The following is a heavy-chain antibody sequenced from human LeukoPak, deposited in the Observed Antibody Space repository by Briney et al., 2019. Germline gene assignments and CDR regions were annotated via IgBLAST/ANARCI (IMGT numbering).Heavy chain of an antibody. CDR1: GFAFSVYA. Sequence: GGSLRLSCSASGFAFSVYAMSWLRQPPGKGLEWVSTINANSGTTSYAASVRGRFTISRDNSKNTLYLQLNTLRADDTATYYCAKPISGGLAVTADWFHPWGQGPLVVVSS. D-gene: IGHD6-19*01. CDR2: INANSGTT. J-gene: IGHJ5*01. V-gene: IGHV3-23*01. CDR3: AKPISGGLAVTADWFHP.